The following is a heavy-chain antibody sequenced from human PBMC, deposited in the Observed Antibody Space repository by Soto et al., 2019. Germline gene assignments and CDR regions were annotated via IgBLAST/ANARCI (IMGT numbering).Heavy chain of an antibody. Sequence: PGGSLRLSCAASGFTFSSYDMHWVRQATGKGLEWVPAIGTAGDTYYPGSVKGRFTISRDTAENSSYLQMNSLRAEDTAVYYCARDDVLCDGGSCYGVPLVVWGKGTTVTVSS. CDR2: IGTAGDT. CDR3: ARDDVLCDGGSCYGVPLVV. J-gene: IGHJ6*03. V-gene: IGHV3-13*01. CDR1: GFTFSSYD. D-gene: IGHD2-15*01.